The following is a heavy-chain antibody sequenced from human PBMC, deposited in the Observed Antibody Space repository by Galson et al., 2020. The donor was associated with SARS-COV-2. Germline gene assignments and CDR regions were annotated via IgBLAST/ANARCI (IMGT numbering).Heavy chain of an antibody. D-gene: IGHD5-18*01. Sequence: SETLSLTCTVSGGSISSSYWSWIRQPPGKGLEWIGNIYYRRSTNYNPSPKSRVTISVDTSKNQFSLRLSSVTTADTAVYYCARGRKADTPMVTTHPFDSWGQGTLVTVSS. CDR1: GGSISSSY. J-gene: IGHJ4*02. CDR3: ARGRKADTPMVTTHPFDS. V-gene: IGHV4-59*13. CDR2: IYYRRST.